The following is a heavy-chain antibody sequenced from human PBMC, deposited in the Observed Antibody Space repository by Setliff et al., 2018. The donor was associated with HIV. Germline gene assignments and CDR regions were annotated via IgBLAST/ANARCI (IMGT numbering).Heavy chain of an antibody. Sequence: GGSLRLSCAASGFTFSSYAMSWVRQAPGKGLEWVSVISGTGGSTYYADSVKGRFTISRDNSKNTLYLQMNSLRAEDTAVYYCARPKRGGQWLVPIDYWGQGTLVTVSS. CDR2: ISGTGGST. J-gene: IGHJ4*02. CDR3: ARPKRGGQWLVPIDY. D-gene: IGHD6-19*01. CDR1: GFTFSSYA. V-gene: IGHV3-23*01.